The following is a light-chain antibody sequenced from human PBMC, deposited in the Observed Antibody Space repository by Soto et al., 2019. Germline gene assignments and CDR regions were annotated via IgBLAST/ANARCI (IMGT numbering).Light chain of an antibody. Sequence: DIVMHPSPLSRPGPSRHPAATSCRSLQSLLHSNGNNYVDWYVQKPGQCPQLLICVGANRASGVPDRFSGRGLGTDLTLKISRVQAEDVEVSYCMQDLQTHRFGQGSNVDIK. CDR3: MQDLQTHR. V-gene: IGKV2-28*01. J-gene: IGKJ1*01. CDR2: VGA. CDR1: QSLLHSNGNNY.